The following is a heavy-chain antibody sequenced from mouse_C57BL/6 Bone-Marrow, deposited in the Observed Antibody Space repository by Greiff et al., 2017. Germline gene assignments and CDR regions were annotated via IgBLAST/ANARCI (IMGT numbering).Heavy chain of an antibody. CDR3: ARHETLTVVEGSWFAY. V-gene: IGHV1-62-2*01. J-gene: IGHJ3*01. CDR2: FYPGSGSI. D-gene: IGHD1-1*01. CDR1: GYTFTEYT. Sequence: VKLKQSGAELVKPGASVKLSCKASGYTFTEYTIHWVKQRSGQGLEWIGWFYPGSGSIKYNEKFKDKATLTADKSSSTVYMELSRLTSEDSAVYFCARHETLTVVEGSWFAYWGQGTLVTVSA.